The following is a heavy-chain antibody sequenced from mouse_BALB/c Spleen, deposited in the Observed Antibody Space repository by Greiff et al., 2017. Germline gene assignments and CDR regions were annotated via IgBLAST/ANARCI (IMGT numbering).Heavy chain of an antibody. CDR2: IWAGGST. CDR3: ARDRTTATAWFAY. CDR1: GFSLTSYG. D-gene: IGHD1-2*01. V-gene: IGHV2-9*02. J-gene: IGHJ3*01. Sequence: VQLQQSGPGLVAPSQSLSITCTVSGFSLTSYGVHWVRQPPGKGLEWLGVIWAGGSTNYNSALMSRLSISKDNSKSQVFLKMNSLQTDDTAMYYCARDRTTATAWFAYWGQGTLVTVSA.